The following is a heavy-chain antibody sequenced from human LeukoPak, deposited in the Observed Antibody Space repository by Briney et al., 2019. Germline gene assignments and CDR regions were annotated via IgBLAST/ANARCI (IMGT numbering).Heavy chain of an antibody. Sequence: SQTLPLTCAISGDRVSTNSATWTWLRQSPSRGLEWLGRTYYRSKWNNDYAVSMKSRITINPDTSKNQFSLQLNSVTPEDTAVYYCARLVGASWFDSWGQGTLVTVSS. CDR1: GDRVSTNSAT. CDR3: ARLVGASWFDS. D-gene: IGHD1-26*01. CDR2: TYYRSKWNN. J-gene: IGHJ5*01. V-gene: IGHV6-1*01.